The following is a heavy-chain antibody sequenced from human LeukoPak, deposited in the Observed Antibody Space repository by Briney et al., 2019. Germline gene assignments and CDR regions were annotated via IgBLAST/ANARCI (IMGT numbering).Heavy chain of an antibody. V-gene: IGHV3-7*01. CDR3: ARDRPYYYDSSAP. CDR2: IKQDGSEK. D-gene: IGHD3-22*01. J-gene: IGHJ5*02. CDR1: GFTFSSYW. Sequence: GGSLRLSCAASGFTFSSYWMSWVRQAPGKGLEWVANIKQDGSEKYYVDSAKGRFTISRDNAKNSLYLQMNSLRAEDTAVYYCARDRPYYYDSSAPWGQGTLVTVSS.